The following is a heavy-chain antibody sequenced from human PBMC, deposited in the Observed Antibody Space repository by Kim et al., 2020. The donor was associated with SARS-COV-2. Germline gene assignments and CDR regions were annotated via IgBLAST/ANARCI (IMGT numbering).Heavy chain of an antibody. CDR1: GYTFKSYG. D-gene: IGHD4-17*01. V-gene: IGHV1-18*01. Sequence: ASVKVSCKASGYTFKSYGINWVRQASGQGLEWMGWISGQNGNTKYAQKIQGRVTMTTDTSTSTAYLELRNLRSDDTAVYFCARTTMALSDYYYMDVWGKGAAVTVS. CDR2: ISGQNGNT. J-gene: IGHJ6*03. CDR3: ARTTMALSDYYYMDV.